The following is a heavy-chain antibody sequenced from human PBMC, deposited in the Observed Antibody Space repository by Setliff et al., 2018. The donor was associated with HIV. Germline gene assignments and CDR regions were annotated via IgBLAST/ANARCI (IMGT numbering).Heavy chain of an antibody. CDR3: ARARLQCLVTAVGPRDNCLDP. Sequence: ASVKVSCKASGYSFINYGISWVRQAPGQGPEWMGWIGAYTGHTDYAPRLLGRVTMTTDTSTSTAYMELRSLTSDDTAVYYCARARLQCLVTAVGPRDNCLDPWGQGTLVTVSS. CDR1: GYSFINYG. D-gene: IGHD4-4*01. J-gene: IGHJ5*02. V-gene: IGHV1-18*01. CDR2: IGAYTGHT.